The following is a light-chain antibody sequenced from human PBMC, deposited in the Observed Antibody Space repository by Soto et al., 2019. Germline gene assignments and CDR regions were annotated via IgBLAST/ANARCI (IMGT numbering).Light chain of an antibody. J-gene: IGKJ1*01. CDR1: QSVSNY. CDR3: VQSYSSPPM. Sequence: DIQMTQSPSSLSASVGDRVTITCRASQSVSNYLNWYQHKAGKAPKLLISAAYILQSGVPSRFSGSGSGTDFTLSISSLQPEDFAIYYCVQSYSSPPMVGQGTNVEIK. V-gene: IGKV1-39*01. CDR2: AAY.